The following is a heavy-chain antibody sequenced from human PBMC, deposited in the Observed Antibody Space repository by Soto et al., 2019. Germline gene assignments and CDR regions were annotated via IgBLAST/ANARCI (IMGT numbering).Heavy chain of an antibody. CDR2: INPNTGGA. CDR3: ATSTSDDCGNGSY. D-gene: IGHD2-15*01. V-gene: IGHV1-2*02. J-gene: IGHJ4*02. CDR1: GYTFIDFY. Sequence: SSVKVSCKSSGYTFIDFYIHWVRRAPGQGLEWMGWINPNTGGAVYAQKFLGRVTMTRDTSISTAYMELSGLRSDDTAIYFCATSTSDDCGNGSYWGQGTLVTGSS.